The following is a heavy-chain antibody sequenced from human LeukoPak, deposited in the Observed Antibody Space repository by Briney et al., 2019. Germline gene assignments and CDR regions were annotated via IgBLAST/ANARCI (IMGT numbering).Heavy chain of an antibody. D-gene: IGHD6-6*01. Sequence: ASVKVSCRASGYTFISYDINWVRQATGQGLEWMGWMNPNSGNTGYAQKFQGRVTMTRNTSISTAYMELSSLRSEDTAVYYCARVRGIAARGLLNWFDPWGQGTLVTVSS. CDR3: ARVRGIAARGLLNWFDP. CDR2: MNPNSGNT. J-gene: IGHJ5*02. CDR1: GYTFISYD. V-gene: IGHV1-8*01.